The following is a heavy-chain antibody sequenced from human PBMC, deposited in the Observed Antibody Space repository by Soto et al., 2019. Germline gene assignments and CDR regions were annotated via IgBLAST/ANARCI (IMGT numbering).Heavy chain of an antibody. D-gene: IGHD3-16*02. CDR2: IYYSGST. CDR3: ARVYRNWFDP. CDR1: GGSISRYY. V-gene: IGHV4-59*01. Sequence: SETLSLTCTVSGGSISRYYWSWIRQPPGKGLEWIGYIYYSGSTNYNPSLKSRVAISVDTSKNQFSLKLSPVTAADPAVYYCARVYRNWFDPWGQGTLVTVSS. J-gene: IGHJ5*02.